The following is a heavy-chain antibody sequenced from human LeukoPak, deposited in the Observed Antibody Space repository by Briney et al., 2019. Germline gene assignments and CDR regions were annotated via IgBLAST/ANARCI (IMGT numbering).Heavy chain of an antibody. CDR1: GGSISSYY. Sequence: SETLSLTCTVSGGSISSYYWSWIRQPPGKGLEWIGYIYYSGSTYYNPSLKSRVTISVDTSKNQFSLKLSSVTAADTAVYYCARRRYDSSGYYLYYFDYWGQGTLVTVSS. J-gene: IGHJ4*02. CDR2: IYYSGST. CDR3: ARRRYDSSGYYLYYFDY. D-gene: IGHD3-22*01. V-gene: IGHV4-59*08.